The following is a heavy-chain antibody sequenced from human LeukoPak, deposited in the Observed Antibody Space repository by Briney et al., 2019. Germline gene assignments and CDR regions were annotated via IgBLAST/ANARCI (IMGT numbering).Heavy chain of an antibody. J-gene: IGHJ3*01. CDR3: ARDPALEGTEDYRDFGGVESVDAFDV. D-gene: IGHD4-23*01. Sequence: SVKVSCKASGGTFSSYALSWMRQAPGQGLEWMGRVIPMFDVRDYAERFQGRITLTADTSTGTAYMELSSLTSDDTAVYYCARDPALEGTEDYRDFGGVESVDAFDVWGQGTMVTVSS. CDR1: GGTFSSYA. V-gene: IGHV1-69*10. CDR2: VIPMFDVR.